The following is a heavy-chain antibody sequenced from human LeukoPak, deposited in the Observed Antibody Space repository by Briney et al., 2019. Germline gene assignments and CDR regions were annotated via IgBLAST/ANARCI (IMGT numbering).Heavy chain of an antibody. CDR1: GGSISSYY. Sequence: SETLSLTCTVSGGSISSYYWSWIRQPPGKGLEWIGYIYYSGSTNYNPSLKSRVTISVDTSKNQFSLKLSSVTAADTAVYYCARATDGYIHYWGQGTLVTVSS. V-gene: IGHV4-59*01. J-gene: IGHJ4*02. D-gene: IGHD5-24*01. CDR2: IYYSGST. CDR3: ARATDGYIHY.